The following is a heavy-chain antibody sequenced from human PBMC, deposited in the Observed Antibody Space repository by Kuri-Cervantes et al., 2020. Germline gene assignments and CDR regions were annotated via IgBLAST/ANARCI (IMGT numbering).Heavy chain of an antibody. D-gene: IGHD3-3*01. CDR3: ARDLGHYDFPEYYFDY. J-gene: IGHJ4*02. CDR2: IWYDGSNR. Sequence: LSLTCAASGFTFSSYAMHWVRQAPGKGLEWVAVIWYDGSNRYYADSVKGRFTISRDNSKNTLYLQMNSLRAEDTAVYYCARDLGHYDFPEYYFDYWGQGTLVTVSS. V-gene: IGHV3-33*08. CDR1: GFTFSSYA.